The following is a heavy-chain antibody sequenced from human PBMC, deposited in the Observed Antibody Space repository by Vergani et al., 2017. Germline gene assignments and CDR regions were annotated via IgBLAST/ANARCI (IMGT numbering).Heavy chain of an antibody. CDR3: ARLGIGFGVVISDAFAI. Sequence: QVQLQQWGAGLLKPSETLSLTCAVYGGSFSGYYWSWIRQPPGKGLEWIGEINHSGSTNYNPSLKSRVTISVDTSKNQFSLKLSSVTAADTAVYYCARLGIGFGVVISDAFAIWSQGTMVTVSS. CDR2: INHSGST. CDR1: GGSFSGYY. D-gene: IGHD3-3*01. J-gene: IGHJ3*02. V-gene: IGHV4-34*01.